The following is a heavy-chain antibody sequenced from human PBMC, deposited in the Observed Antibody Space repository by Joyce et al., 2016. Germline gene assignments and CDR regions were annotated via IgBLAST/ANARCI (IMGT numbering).Heavy chain of an antibody. Sequence: EVQLVESGGGLVQPGGSLRLSCAASGFSFSGYWIHWGRQAPGKGMGWVSRINTDGSSTRFADSVKGRCTISRDNAKNTLYLQMNSLRAEDTAVYYCVRGISARPGGPNWFDPWGQGTLVTVSS. CDR1: GFSFSGYW. CDR3: VRGISARPGGPNWFDP. J-gene: IGHJ5*02. D-gene: IGHD6-6*01. CDR2: INTDGSST. V-gene: IGHV3-74*01.